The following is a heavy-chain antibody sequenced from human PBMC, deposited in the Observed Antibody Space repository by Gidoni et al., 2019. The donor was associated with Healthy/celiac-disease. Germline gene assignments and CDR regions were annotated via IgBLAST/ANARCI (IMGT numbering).Heavy chain of an antibody. V-gene: IGHV1-69*06. Sequence: QVQLVQSGAEVKKPGSSVKVSCQASGGTFSSYAISWVRQAPGQGLEWMGGIIPIFGTANYAQKFRGRVTITADKSTSTAYMELSSLRSEDTAVYYCARGFDYDSSPSFDYWGQGTLVTVSS. CDR2: IIPIFGTA. CDR1: GGTFSSYA. CDR3: ARGFDYDSSPSFDY. J-gene: IGHJ4*02. D-gene: IGHD3-22*01.